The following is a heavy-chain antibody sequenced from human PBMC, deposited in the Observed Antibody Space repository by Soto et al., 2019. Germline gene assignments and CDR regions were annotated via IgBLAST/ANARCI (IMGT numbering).Heavy chain of an antibody. J-gene: IGHJ3*02. CDR2: IKSKTDGGTT. CDR1: GFTFSNAW. V-gene: IGHV3-15*07. CDR3: TTTLGWELLRAVDAFDI. D-gene: IGHD1-26*01. Sequence: EVQLVESGGGLVKPGGSLRLSCAASGFTFSNAWMNWVRQAPGKGLEWVGRIKSKTDGGTTDYAAPVKGRFTISRDDSKNTLYLQMNSLKTEATAVYYCTTTLGWELLRAVDAFDIWGQGTMVTVSS.